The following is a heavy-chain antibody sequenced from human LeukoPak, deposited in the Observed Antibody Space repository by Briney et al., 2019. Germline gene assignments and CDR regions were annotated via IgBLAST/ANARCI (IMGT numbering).Heavy chain of an antibody. J-gene: IGHJ4*02. V-gene: IGHV4-39*07. Sequence: PSETLSLTCTVSGGSISSNTYYWGWIRQPPWKGLEWIGSIYYSGSTYYNPSLKSRVTISVDTSKNQFSLKLSSVTAADTAVYYCARDYQGGYGDKTVDYWGQGTLVTVSS. CDR2: IYYSGST. D-gene: IGHD5-18*01. CDR3: ARDYQGGYGDKTVDY. CDR1: GGSISSNTYY.